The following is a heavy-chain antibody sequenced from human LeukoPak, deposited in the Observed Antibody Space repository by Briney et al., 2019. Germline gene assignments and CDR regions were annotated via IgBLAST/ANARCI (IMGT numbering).Heavy chain of an antibody. J-gene: IGHJ4*02. CDR2: ISAYNGNT. CDR3: ARDIYGSGADY. Sequence: ASVKVSFKASGYTFTSYGISWVRQAPGQGLEWMGWISAYNGNTNYAQTLQGRVTMTTDTTTSTAYMELRSLRYDDAAVYYCARDIYGSGADYWGQGTLVTVSS. CDR1: GYTFTSYG. D-gene: IGHD3-10*01. V-gene: IGHV1-18*01.